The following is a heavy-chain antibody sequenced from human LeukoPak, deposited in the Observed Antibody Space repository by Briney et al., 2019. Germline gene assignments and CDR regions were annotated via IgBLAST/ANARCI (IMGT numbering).Heavy chain of an antibody. J-gene: IGHJ4*02. Sequence: GGSLRLSCAASGFTFSNFWMSWVRQAPRRGLEWVANIKQDGSEKYYVDSVKGRFTISRDNAKNSLYLQMNSLRAEDTAVYYCARDTPFDYWGQGTLVTVSS. CDR2: IKQDGSEK. CDR3: ARDTPFDY. V-gene: IGHV3-7*01. CDR1: GFTFSNFW.